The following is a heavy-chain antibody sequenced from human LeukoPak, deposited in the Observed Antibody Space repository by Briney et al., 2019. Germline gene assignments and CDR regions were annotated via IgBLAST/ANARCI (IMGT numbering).Heavy chain of an antibody. CDR1: GFTFSSYG. V-gene: IGHV3-30*02. CDR2: IRYDGSNK. D-gene: IGHD6-13*01. Sequence: GGSLRLSCAASGFTFSSYGMHWVRQAPGKGLEWVACIRYDGSNKYYADSVKGRFTISRDNSKNTLYLQMNSLRAEDTAVYYCAKDPRYSSSPNWFDPWGQGTLVTVSS. J-gene: IGHJ5*02. CDR3: AKDPRYSSSPNWFDP.